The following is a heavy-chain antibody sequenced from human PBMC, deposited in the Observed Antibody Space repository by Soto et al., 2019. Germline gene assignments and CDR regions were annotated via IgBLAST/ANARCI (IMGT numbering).Heavy chain of an antibody. Sequence: GGSLRLSCAASGFTFSTYAMSWVRQAPGKGLEWVSSLCGSDGKTYYADSVKGRFSISTDTSKSTLYLEMNSLRAEDTAVYYCARWSFLDHWGQGTRVTVSS. CDR1: GFTFSTYA. CDR3: ARWSFLDH. V-gene: IGHV3-23*01. D-gene: IGHD1-26*01. CDR2: LCGSDGKT. J-gene: IGHJ4*02.